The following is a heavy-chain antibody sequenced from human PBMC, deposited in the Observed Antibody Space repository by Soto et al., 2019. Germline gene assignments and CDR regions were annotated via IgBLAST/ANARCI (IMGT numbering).Heavy chain of an antibody. V-gene: IGHV3-21*01. CDR3: ARDVVNYYDSSGGFDY. Sequence: PGGSLRLSCAASGFTFSSYSMNWVRQAPGKGLEWVSSISSSSYIYYADSVKGRFTISRDNAKNSLYLQMNSLRAEDTAVYYCARDVVNYYDSSGGFDYWGQGTMVTVYS. CDR2: ISSSSYI. D-gene: IGHD3-22*01. J-gene: IGHJ4*02. CDR1: GFTFSSYS.